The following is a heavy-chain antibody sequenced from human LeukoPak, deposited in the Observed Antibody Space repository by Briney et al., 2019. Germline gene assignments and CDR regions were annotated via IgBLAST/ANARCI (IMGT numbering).Heavy chain of an antibody. V-gene: IGHV3-33*01. J-gene: IGHJ6*02. D-gene: IGHD3-3*01. CDR1: GFTFSSYG. CDR3: ARERILEYASPTKYGMDV. Sequence: PGGSLRLSCAASGFTFSSYGMHWVRQAPGKGLEWVAVIWYDGSNKYYADPVKGRFTISRDNSKNTLYLQMNSLRAEDTAVYYCARERILEYASPTKYGMDVWGQGTTVTVSS. CDR2: IWYDGSNK.